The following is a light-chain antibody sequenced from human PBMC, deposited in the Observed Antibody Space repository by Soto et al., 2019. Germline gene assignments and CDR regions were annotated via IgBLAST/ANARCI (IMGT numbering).Light chain of an antibody. Sequence: EIVLTQSPGTLSLSPRERATLSYRASQRFSTTYLAWYQQKPGQAPWQLLYGASTRATGIPDRFIGSGSGTDFALTISRLEPEDFAVYYCQQYGSSPPFTFGPGTKVDIK. CDR3: QQYGSSPPFT. CDR1: QRFSTTY. CDR2: GAS. J-gene: IGKJ3*01. V-gene: IGKV3-20*01.